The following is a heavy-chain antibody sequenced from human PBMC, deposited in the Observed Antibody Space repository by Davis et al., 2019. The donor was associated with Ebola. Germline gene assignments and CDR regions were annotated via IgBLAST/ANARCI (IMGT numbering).Heavy chain of an antibody. CDR1: GFTFSSYA. CDR3: VKDEDPLPFDY. D-gene: IGHD2-15*01. CDR2: ISSNGGST. Sequence: GESLKISCSASGFTFSSYAMHWVRQAPGKGLEYVSAISSNGGSTYYADSVKGRFTISRDNSKNTLYLQMSSLRAEDTAVYYCVKDEDPLPFDYWGQGTLVTVSS. V-gene: IGHV3-64D*08. J-gene: IGHJ4*02.